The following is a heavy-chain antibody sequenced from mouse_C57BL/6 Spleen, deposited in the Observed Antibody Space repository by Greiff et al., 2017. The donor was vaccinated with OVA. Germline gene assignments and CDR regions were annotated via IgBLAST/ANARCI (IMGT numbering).Heavy chain of an antibody. CDR2: IRNKANGYTT. D-gene: IGHD1-1*01. J-gene: IGHJ2*01. V-gene: IGHV7-3*01. CDR3: ARSLYYYGSSYYFDY. Sequence: EVHLVESGGGLVQPGGSLSLSCAASGFTFTDYYMSWVRQPPGKALEWLGFIRNKANGYTTEYSASVKGRFTISRDNSQSILYLQMNALRAEDSATYYCARSLYYYGSSYYFDYWGQGTTLTVSS. CDR1: GFTFTDYY.